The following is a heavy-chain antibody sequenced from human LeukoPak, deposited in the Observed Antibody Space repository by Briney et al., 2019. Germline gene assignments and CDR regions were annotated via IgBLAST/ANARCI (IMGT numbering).Heavy chain of an antibody. D-gene: IGHD3-16*01. Sequence: SETLSLTCAVYGGSFSGYYWSWIRQPPGKGLEWIGEINHSGSTNYTPSLKGRVTISIDTSKNQFSLKLSSVTDADTAVYYCARHVWELVLGDLYYHYYMDVWGKGTTVTVSS. CDR2: INHSGST. CDR3: ARHVWELVLGDLYYHYYMDV. V-gene: IGHV4-34*01. CDR1: GGSFSGYY. J-gene: IGHJ6*03.